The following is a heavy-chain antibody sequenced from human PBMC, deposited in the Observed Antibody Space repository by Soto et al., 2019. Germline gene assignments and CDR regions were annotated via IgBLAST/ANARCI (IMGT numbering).Heavy chain of an antibody. Sequence: PGGSLRLSCAASGFPFSSYSMSWVRQAPGKGLEWVSAISGSGGSTYYADSVKGRFTISRDNSKNTLYLQMNSLRAEDTAVYYCAKDPALGYCSGGSCYRPIWGQGTLVTVSS. CDR3: AKDPALGYCSGGSCYRPI. D-gene: IGHD2-15*01. J-gene: IGHJ4*02. V-gene: IGHV3-23*01. CDR1: GFPFSSYS. CDR2: ISGSGGST.